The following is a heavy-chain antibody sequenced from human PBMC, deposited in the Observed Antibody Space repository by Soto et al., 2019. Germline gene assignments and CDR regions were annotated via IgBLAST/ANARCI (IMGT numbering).Heavy chain of an antibody. Sequence: SVKVSCKASGDLFNNHAFNWVRQAPGQGLEWMGRISPLFSTTNYAQKFQGRVTIGADELTTIVYLEVNNLESDDTAMYYCAASSAIAAAGYFKFWGQGTRVTVSS. V-gene: IGHV1-69*13. CDR1: GDLFNNHA. CDR3: AASSAIAAAGYFKF. CDR2: ISPLFSTT. D-gene: IGHD6-13*01. J-gene: IGHJ4*02.